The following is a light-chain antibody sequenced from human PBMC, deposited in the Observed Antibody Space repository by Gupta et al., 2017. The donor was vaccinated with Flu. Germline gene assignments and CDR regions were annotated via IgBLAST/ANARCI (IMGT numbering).Light chain of an antibody. J-gene: IGLJ1*01. CDR1: SSNIGNNY. CDR3: GTWDSSLSAYYV. Sequence: VTISCSGSSSNIGNNYVSWYQQLPGTAPKLLIYDNNKRPSGIPDRFSGSKSGTSATLGITGLQTGDEADYYCGTWDSSLSAYYVFGTGTKVTVL. CDR2: DNN. V-gene: IGLV1-51*01.